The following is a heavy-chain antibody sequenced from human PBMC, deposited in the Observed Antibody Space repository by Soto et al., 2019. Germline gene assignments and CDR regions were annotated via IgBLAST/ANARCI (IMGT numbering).Heavy chain of an antibody. CDR2: ISSSSSTI. CDR3: ARDFSRSLGYGRRWFDP. V-gene: IGHV3-48*02. D-gene: IGHD5-18*01. CDR1: GFTFSSYS. J-gene: IGHJ5*02. Sequence: EVQLVESGGGLVQPGGSLRLSCAASGFTFSSYSMNWVRQAPGKGLEWVSYISSSSSTIYYAVSVKGRFTISRDNAKNSLYLQMNSLRDEDTAVYYCARDFSRSLGYGRRWFDPWGQGTLVTVSS.